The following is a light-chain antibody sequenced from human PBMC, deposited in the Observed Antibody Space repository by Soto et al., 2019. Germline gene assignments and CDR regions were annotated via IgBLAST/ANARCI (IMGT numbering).Light chain of an antibody. Sequence: EIVLTQAPATLSLSPGELGTLSCRASQSVSSNLAWYQQKPGLAPTLLISDASSRASGVPDRFTGGGSGTDFTLTIRRLEPEDFAPYYCQQYAGSPITFGQGTRLE. V-gene: IGKV3D-20*01. J-gene: IGKJ5*01. CDR2: DAS. CDR3: QQYAGSPIT. CDR1: QSVSSN.